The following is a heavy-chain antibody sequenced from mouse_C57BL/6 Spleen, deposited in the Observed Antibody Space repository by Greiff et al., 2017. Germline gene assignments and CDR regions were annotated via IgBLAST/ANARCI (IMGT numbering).Heavy chain of an antibody. Sequence: EVKVVESGGGLVKPGGSLKLSCAASGFTFSDYGMHCVRQAPEKGLEWVAYISSGSSTIYYADTVKGRFTISRDNAKNTLFLQMTSLRSEDTAMYYCARLLLRHYAMDYWGQGTSVTVSS. V-gene: IGHV5-17*01. CDR1: GFTFSDYG. D-gene: IGHD1-1*01. J-gene: IGHJ4*01. CDR2: ISSGSSTI. CDR3: ARLLLRHYAMDY.